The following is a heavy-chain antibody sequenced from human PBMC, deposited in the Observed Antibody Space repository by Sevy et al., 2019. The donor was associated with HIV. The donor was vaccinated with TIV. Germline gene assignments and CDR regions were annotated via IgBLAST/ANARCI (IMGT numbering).Heavy chain of an antibody. CDR3: ARGYSSDAFDI. D-gene: IGHD5-18*01. V-gene: IGHV4-59*01. Sequence: SETLSLTCTLSGGSISSYYWSWIRQPPGKGLEWIGYIYYSGSTNYNPSLKSRVTISVDTSKNQFSLKLSSVTAGNTAVYYCARGYSSDAFDIWGQGTMVTVSS. CDR1: GGSISSYY. CDR2: IYYSGST. J-gene: IGHJ3*02.